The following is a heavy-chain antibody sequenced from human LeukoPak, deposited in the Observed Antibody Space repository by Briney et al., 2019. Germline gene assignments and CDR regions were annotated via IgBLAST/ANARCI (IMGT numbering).Heavy chain of an antibody. D-gene: IGHD3-22*01. CDR1: GFTFSSYS. Sequence: PGGSLRLSCAASGFTFSSYSMSWVRQAPGKGLEWVSSISSSSSYIYYADSVKGRFAISRDNAKNSLYLQMNSLRAEDTAVYYCARGSTYYDSSGQVPFDYWGQGTLVTVSS. CDR3: ARGSTYYDSSGQVPFDY. V-gene: IGHV3-21*01. J-gene: IGHJ4*02. CDR2: ISSSSSYI.